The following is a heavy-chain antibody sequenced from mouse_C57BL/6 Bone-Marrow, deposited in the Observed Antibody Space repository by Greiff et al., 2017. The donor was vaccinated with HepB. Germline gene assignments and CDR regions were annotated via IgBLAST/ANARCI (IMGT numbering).Heavy chain of an antibody. CDR1: GFTFTDYY. CDR2: IRNKANGYTT. J-gene: IGHJ2*01. CDR3: ARGRVYYFDY. Sequence: EVKLMESGGGLVQPGGSLSLSCAASGFTFTDYYMSWVRQPPGKALEWLGFIRNKANGYTTEYSSSVKGRFTISRDNSQSILYLQMNALRAEDIATYDCARGRVYYFDYWGQGTTLTVTS. V-gene: IGHV7-3*01.